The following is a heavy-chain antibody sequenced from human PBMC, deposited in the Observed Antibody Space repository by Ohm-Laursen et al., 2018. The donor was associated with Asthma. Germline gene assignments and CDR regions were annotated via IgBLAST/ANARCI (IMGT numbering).Heavy chain of an antibody. CDR1: GFTFSSYA. CDR3: ARADSSNWDFDY. V-gene: IGHV3-48*02. D-gene: IGHD6-13*01. J-gene: IGHJ4*02. CDR2: INGDSKSI. Sequence: GSLRLSCTASGFTFSSYALNWVRQAPGKELDWVSYINGDSKSIHYGDSVRGRFTISRDNAKNSLYLQMNNLRDEDTAVYYCARADSSNWDFDYWGPGTQVTVSS.